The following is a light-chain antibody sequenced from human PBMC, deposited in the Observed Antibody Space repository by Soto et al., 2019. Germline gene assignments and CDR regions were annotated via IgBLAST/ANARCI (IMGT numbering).Light chain of an antibody. Sequence: DIEMTQSPSSLSASVGDRVTITCRTSQDIRSYLNWYQQRPGKAPKLLIYATSSLQSGVPSRFSGSGSGTDFNLTINSLQPEDFATYFCQQSFTTPLTFGGGTKV. CDR3: QQSFTTPLT. J-gene: IGKJ4*01. CDR1: QDIRSY. V-gene: IGKV1-39*01. CDR2: ATS.